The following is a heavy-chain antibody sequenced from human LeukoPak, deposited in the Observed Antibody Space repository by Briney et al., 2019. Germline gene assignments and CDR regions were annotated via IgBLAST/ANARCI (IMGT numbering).Heavy chain of an antibody. V-gene: IGHV1-18*01. CDR2: ISAYNGNT. D-gene: IGHD3-22*01. Sequence: ASAKVSCKASGYTFTSYGISWVRRAPGQGLEWMGWISAYNGNTNYAQKLQGRVTMTTDTSTSTAYMELRSLRSDDTAVYYCARVHYYDSSGYYDYWGQGTLVTVSS. CDR3: ARVHYYDSSGYYDY. CDR1: GYTFTSYG. J-gene: IGHJ4*02.